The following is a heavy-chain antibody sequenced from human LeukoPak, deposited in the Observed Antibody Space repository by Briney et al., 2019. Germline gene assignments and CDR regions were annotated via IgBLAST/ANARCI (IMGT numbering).Heavy chain of an antibody. D-gene: IGHD2-2*01. J-gene: IGHJ6*02. Sequence: GGSLRHSCAVSGFTFNTYVMSWVRQVPGKGLEWVSAISGSGGGTYYVASVKGRFTISRDNSKNTLYLQMNSLRAEDTAVYYCATVYSSSPLRPMDVWGQGTTVTVSS. CDR1: GFTFNTYV. CDR3: ATVYSSSPLRPMDV. CDR2: ISGSGGGT. V-gene: IGHV3-23*01.